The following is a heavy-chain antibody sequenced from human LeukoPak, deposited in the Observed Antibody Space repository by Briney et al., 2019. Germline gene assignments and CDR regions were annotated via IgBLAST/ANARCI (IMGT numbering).Heavy chain of an antibody. V-gene: IGHV3-30-3*01. CDR2: ISYDGSNK. J-gene: IGHJ4*02. CDR1: GFTFSSYA. D-gene: IGHD4/OR15-4a*01. CDR3: VRGSYGDYEY. Sequence: GSLRLSCAASGFTFSSYAMHWVRQAPGKGLEWVAVISYDGSNKYYADSVKGRFTISRDNAKNSLYLQMNSLRVEDTAVYYCVRGSYGDYEYWGQGTLVTVSS.